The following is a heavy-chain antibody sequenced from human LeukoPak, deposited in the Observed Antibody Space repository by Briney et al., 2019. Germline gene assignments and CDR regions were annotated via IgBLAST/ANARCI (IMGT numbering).Heavy chain of an antibody. Sequence: PSETLSLTCTVSGGSISSYYWSWIRQPAGKGLEWIGRIYTSGSTNYNPSLKSRVTMSVDTSKNQFSLKLSSVTAADTAVYYCARPNDYGGNSDAFDIRGQGTMVTVSS. CDR1: GGSISSYY. CDR3: ARPNDYGGNSDAFDI. D-gene: IGHD4-23*01. CDR2: IYTSGST. J-gene: IGHJ3*02. V-gene: IGHV4-4*07.